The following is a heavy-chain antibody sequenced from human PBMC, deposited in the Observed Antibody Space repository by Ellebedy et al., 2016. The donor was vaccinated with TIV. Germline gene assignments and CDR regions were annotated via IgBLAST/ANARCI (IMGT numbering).Heavy chain of an antibody. CDR2: DVIDGYRK. CDR3: TRGPTHGGFDY. J-gene: IGHJ4*02. D-gene: IGHD3-16*01. Sequence: PGGSLRLSCAASGFTFSSADMHRVRQTPGKGLEWLSHDVIDGYRKYYADSVRGRFTTSRDISKNTLFLKMNSLRVEDTAVYYCTRGPTHGGFDYWGQGTLVTVSS. CDR1: GFTFSSAD. V-gene: IGHV3-30*03.